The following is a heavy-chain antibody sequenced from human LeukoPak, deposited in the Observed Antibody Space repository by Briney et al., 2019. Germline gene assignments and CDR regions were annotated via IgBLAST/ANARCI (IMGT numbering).Heavy chain of an antibody. CDR3: ARRRGGSPRRNWFDP. D-gene: IGHD3-16*01. CDR2: MNPNSGNT. V-gene: IGHV1-8*01. J-gene: IGHJ5*02. Sequence: ASVKVSCKASGYTSTSYDINWVRQATGQGLEWMGWMNPNSGNTGYAQKFQGRVTMTRNTSISTAYMELSSLRSEDTAVYYCARRRGGSPRRNWFDPWGQGTLVTVSS. CDR1: GYTSTSYD.